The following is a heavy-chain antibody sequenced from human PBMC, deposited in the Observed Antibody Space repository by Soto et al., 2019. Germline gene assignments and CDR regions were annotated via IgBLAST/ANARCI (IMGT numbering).Heavy chain of an antibody. V-gene: IGHV3-33*01. Sequence: GGSLRLSCAASGFTFSSYGMHWVRQAPGKGLEWVAVIWYDGSNKYYADSVKGRFTISRDNSKNTLYLQMNSLRAEDTAVYYCARDLIGYYYYGMDVWGQGTTVTVSS. CDR2: IWYDGSNK. CDR1: GFTFSSYG. J-gene: IGHJ6*02. CDR3: ARDLIGYYYYGMDV.